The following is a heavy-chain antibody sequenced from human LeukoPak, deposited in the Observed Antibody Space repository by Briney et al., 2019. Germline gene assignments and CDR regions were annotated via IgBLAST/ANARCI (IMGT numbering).Heavy chain of an antibody. CDR2: ISGSGDAR. D-gene: IGHD6-13*01. Sequence: GGSLRLSCAASGFTFNCCWMNWVRQAPGKGLEWVSYISGSGDARPYADSVKGRFTVSRNNAIDSLYLQMDSLGAEDTAVYYCARIGTTVAAGTADYWGQGTQVTVSS. CDR1: GFTFNCCW. J-gene: IGHJ4*02. V-gene: IGHV3-48*04. CDR3: ARIGTTVAAGTADY.